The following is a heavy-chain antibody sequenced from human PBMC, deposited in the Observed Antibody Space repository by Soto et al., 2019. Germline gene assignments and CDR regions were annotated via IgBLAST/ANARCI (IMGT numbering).Heavy chain of an antibody. J-gene: IGHJ4*02. CDR3: ASRGGIAARYYFDY. CDR1: GGSISSYY. V-gene: IGHV4-59*08. D-gene: IGHD6-13*01. CDR2: IYHSGSS. Sequence: SETLSLTCTVSGGSISSYYWSWIRQPPGKGLEWIGYIYHSGSSNYNPSLKSRVTILLDTSKNQLSLKLSSVTAADTAVYYCASRGGIAARYYFDYWGQGTLVTVS.